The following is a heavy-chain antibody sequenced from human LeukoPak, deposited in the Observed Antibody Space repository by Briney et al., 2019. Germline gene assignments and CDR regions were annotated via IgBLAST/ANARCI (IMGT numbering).Heavy chain of an antibody. V-gene: IGHV4-34*01. J-gene: IGHJ4*02. D-gene: IGHD3-16*02. CDR3: AARSLKGYDYVWGSYLH. CDR2: INHSGST. CDR1: GGSFSGYY. Sequence: ASETLSLTCAVYGGSFSGYYWSWIREPPGRGLEWMGEINHSGSTNYNPSLKSRVTISVDTSKNQFSLKLSSVTAADTAVYYCAARSLKGYDYVWGSYLHWGQGTLVTVSS.